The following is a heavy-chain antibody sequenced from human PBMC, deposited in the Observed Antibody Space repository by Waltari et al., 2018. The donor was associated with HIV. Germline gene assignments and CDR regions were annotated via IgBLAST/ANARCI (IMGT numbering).Heavy chain of an antibody. CDR1: GYSISSGYY. V-gene: IGHV4-38-2*02. CDR3: ARDMAHYYYDSSGAGDY. D-gene: IGHD3-22*01. Sequence: QVQLQESGPGLVKPSETLSLTCAVSGYSISSGYYWGWIRQPPGKGLEVIGSIYHSGLTYYNPSLKSRCTISVDTSKTQFSLKLSSVTAADTAVYYCARDMAHYYYDSSGAGDYWGQGTLVTVSS. CDR2: IYHSGLT. J-gene: IGHJ4*02.